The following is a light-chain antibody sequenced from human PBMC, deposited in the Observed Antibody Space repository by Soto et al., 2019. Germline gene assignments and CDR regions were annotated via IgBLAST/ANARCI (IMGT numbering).Light chain of an antibody. CDR3: TSYAGGNNV. CDR2: EVN. J-gene: IGLJ1*01. CDR1: SSDVGGYNY. V-gene: IGLV2-8*01. Sequence: QYALTQPPSASGSPGQSVTISCTGNSSDVGGYNYVSWYQQNPGKVPKLMIYEVNKRPSGVPDRFSGSKSGNTASLTVSGLQAEDEADYFCTSYAGGNNVFGTGTKLTVL.